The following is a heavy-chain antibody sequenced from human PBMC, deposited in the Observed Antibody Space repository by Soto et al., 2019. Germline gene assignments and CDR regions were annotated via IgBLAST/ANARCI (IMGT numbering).Heavy chain of an antibody. J-gene: IGHJ6*02. D-gene: IGHD3-22*01. Sequence: GGSLRLSCAASGFTVSSYSMNWVRQAPGKGLEWVSYISSSSSTIYYADSVKGRFTISRDNAKNSLYLQMNSLRAEDTAVYYCAREANLYYDSSGYYSYYYYYGMDVWGQGTTVTVSS. CDR3: AREANLYYDSSGYYSYYYYYGMDV. V-gene: IGHV3-48*01. CDR1: GFTVSSYS. CDR2: ISSSSSTI.